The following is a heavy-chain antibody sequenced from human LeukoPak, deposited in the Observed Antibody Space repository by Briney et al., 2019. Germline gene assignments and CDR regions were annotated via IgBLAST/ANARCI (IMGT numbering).Heavy chain of an antibody. J-gene: IGHJ3*02. CDR2: IYYGGNT. V-gene: IGHV4-39*07. CDR3: ARGRPSRREAFDI. Sequence: SETLSLTCTVSGGSISSSTYYWGWIRQPPGKGLEWTGSIYYGGNTYYNPSLESRVTTSVDTSKNEFSLKLTSVTAADTAVYYCARGRPSRREAFDIWGQGAMVTVSS. CDR1: GGSISSSTYY. D-gene: IGHD5-24*01.